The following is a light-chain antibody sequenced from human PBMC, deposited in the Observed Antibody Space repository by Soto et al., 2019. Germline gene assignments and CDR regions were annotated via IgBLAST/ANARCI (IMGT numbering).Light chain of an antibody. V-gene: IGKV1-5*03. CDR3: QQYYTYPWT. Sequence: DIQMTQSPSTLSGSVGDRVTITCRASQTISSWLAWYQQKPGKAPKLLIYKASTLKSGAPSRFSGSGSGTEFTLTISSLQPDDFATYYCQQYYTYPWTFGQGTKVDIK. J-gene: IGKJ1*01. CDR2: KAS. CDR1: QTISSW.